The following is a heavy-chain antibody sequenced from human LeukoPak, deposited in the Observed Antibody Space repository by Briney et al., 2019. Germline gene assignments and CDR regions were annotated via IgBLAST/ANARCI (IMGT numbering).Heavy chain of an antibody. D-gene: IGHD3-10*01. J-gene: IGHJ4*02. CDR3: ARVWFGELENY. V-gene: IGHV1-18*01. CDR2: ISAYNGNT. Sequence: GPSVKVSYKASGYTFTSYGISWVRQAPGQGLEWMGWISAYNGNTNYAQKLQGRVTMTTDTSTSTAYMELRSLRSDDTAVYYCARVWFGELENYWGQGTLVTVSS. CDR1: GYTFTSYG.